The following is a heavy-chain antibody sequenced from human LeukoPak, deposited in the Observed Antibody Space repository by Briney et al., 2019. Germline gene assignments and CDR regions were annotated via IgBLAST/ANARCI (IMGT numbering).Heavy chain of an antibody. CDR2: ISAYNGNT. V-gene: IGHV1-18*01. CDR3: ARDPSDSSGYYYVGVDY. J-gene: IGHJ4*02. CDR1: GYTLTSYG. D-gene: IGHD3-22*01. Sequence: ASVKVSCKASGYTLTSYGISWVRQAPGQGLEWMGWISAYNGNTNYAQKLQGRVTMTTDTSTSTAYMELRSLRSDDTAVYYCARDPSDSSGYYYVGVDYWGQGTLVTVSS.